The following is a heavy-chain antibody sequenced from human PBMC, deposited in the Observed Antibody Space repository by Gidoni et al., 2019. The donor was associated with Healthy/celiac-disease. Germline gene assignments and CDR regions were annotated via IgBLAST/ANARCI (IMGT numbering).Heavy chain of an antibody. J-gene: IGHJ3*02. CDR1: GFTFSSYA. CDR2: ISGSGGST. D-gene: IGHD4-17*01. V-gene: IGHV3-23*01. Sequence: EVQLLESGGGLVQPGGSLRLSCAASGFTFSSYAMSWVRQAPGKGLEWVSAISGSGGSTYYADSVKGRFTISRDNSKNTLYLQMNSLRAEDTAVYYCAKDANYGDEGFGAFDIWGQGTMVTVSS. CDR3: AKDANYGDEGFGAFDI.